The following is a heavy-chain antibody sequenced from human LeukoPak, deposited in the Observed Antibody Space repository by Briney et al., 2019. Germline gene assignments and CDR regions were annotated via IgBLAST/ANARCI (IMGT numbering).Heavy chain of an antibody. CDR1: GGSFSGYY. D-gene: IGHD3-22*01. V-gene: IGHV4-34*01. CDR2: INHSGST. CDR3: ARGGEGYYYDSSSYYTASPSYYFDY. J-gene: IGHJ4*02. Sequence: SETLSLTCAVYGGSFSGYYWSWIRQPPGKGLEWIGEINHSGSTNYNPSLKSRVTTSVDTSKNQFSLKLSSVTAADTAVYYCARGGEGYYYDSSSYYTASPSYYFDYWGQGTLVTVSS.